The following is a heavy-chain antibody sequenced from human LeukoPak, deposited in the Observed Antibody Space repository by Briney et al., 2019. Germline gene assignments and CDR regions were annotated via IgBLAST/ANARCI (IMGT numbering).Heavy chain of an antibody. CDR1: GFTFSSYS. CDR2: ISGRGGST. V-gene: IGHV3-23*01. CDR3: AKDSSGRGYYGSGSIWAPREATFNYFDY. D-gene: IGHD3-10*01. J-gene: IGHJ4*02. Sequence: GGSLRLSCAASGFTFSSYSMNWVRQAPGKGLEWVSAISGRGGSTYYADSVKGRFTISRDNSKNTLYLQMNSLRAEDTAVYYCAKDSSGRGYYGSGSIWAPREATFNYFDYWGQGTLVTVSS.